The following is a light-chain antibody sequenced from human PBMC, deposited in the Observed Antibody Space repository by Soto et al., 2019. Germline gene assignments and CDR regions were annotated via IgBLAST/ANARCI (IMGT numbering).Light chain of an antibody. V-gene: IGKV1-39*01. J-gene: IGKJ1*01. CDR1: QSISSY. CDR3: QQSYSTLRT. Sequence: DIQMTQSPSSLSASVGDRVTITCRASQSISSYLNWYQQKPGKAPKLLIYAASSLQSGVTSRFSGSGSGTDFNLTISSLQPEDFATYYCQQSYSTLRTFGQGTKVEIK. CDR2: AAS.